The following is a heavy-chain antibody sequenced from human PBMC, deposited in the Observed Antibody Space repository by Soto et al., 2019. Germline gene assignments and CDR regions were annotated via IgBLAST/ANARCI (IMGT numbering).Heavy chain of an antibody. J-gene: IGHJ6*02. CDR3: AKDKDWSGVYGMDV. CDR2: INGGSTP. V-gene: IGHV3-23*01. D-gene: IGHD3-3*01. Sequence: PVGSLRLSGAASGFTFNSYAMNWVRQAPGKGLEWVTTINGGSTPYYADSVKGRFTISRDNSKNTLYLQMNSLRAEDTAVYYCAKDKDWSGVYGMDVWGLGTTVTVSS. CDR1: GFTFNSYA.